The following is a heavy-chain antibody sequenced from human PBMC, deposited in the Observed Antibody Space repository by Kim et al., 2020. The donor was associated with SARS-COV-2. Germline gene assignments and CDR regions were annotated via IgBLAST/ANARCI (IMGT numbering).Heavy chain of an antibody. V-gene: IGHV4-31*02. D-gene: IGHD6-13*01. J-gene: IGHJ4*02. Sequence: YHPSLKSRVTLSVDTSKNQFSLKLSPVTAADTAVYYCAIAPYSSSWYFDYWGQVSLVTVSS. CDR3: AIAPYSSSWYFDY.